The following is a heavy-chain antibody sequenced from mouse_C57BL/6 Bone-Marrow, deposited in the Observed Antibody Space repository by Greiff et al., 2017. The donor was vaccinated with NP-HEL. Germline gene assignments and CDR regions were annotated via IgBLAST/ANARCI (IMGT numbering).Heavy chain of an antibody. CDR2: ILPGSGST. Sequence: VQLQQSEAERMKPGASGRLSCRATGYTFTGYWIGGLKQRPGHGLEGIGEILPGSGSTNYNEKFKGKATFTADTSSNTAYMQLSSLTTEDSAIYYCARGGHFDYWGQGTTLTVSS. J-gene: IGHJ2*01. V-gene: IGHV1-9*01. CDR3: ARGGHFDY. CDR1: GYTFTGYW.